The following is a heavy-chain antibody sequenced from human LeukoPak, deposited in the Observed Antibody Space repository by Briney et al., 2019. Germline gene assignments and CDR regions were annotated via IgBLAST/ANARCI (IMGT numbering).Heavy chain of an antibody. J-gene: IGHJ4*02. V-gene: IGHV3-23*01. D-gene: IGHD5-18*01. Sequence: GGSLILSCVASGFTFSSYAMTWVRQAPGKGLEWVSAISGSGGSTYYADSVKGRFTISRDNSKNTLYLQMNSLRAEDTAVCYCAKDDEYSYGTDYWGQGTLVTVSS. CDR1: GFTFSSYA. CDR2: ISGSGGST. CDR3: AKDDEYSYGTDY.